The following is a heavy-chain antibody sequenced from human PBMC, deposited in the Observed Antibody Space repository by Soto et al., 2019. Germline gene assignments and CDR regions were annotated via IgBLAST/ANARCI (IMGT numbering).Heavy chain of an antibody. CDR3: AKAKSGRAYYYYGMDV. CDR2: ISGSGGST. V-gene: IGHV3-23*01. Sequence: GGSLRLSCEASGFTFSSYAMSWVRQAPGKGLEWVSAISGSGGSTYYVDSVKGRFTISRDNSKNTLYLQMNSLRAEDTAVYYCAKAKSGRAYYYYGMDVWGQGTTVTVSS. J-gene: IGHJ6*02. CDR1: GFTFSSYA.